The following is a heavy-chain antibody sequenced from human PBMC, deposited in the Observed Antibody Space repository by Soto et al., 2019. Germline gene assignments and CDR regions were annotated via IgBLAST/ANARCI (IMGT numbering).Heavy chain of an antibody. Sequence: QERLVQSGAEVRKPGSSGKVSCKVTGGTSTRYAINWVRQARGQGMEWMGGIVPMFGTSTYAQKSQGRVTITTDTSTNIAYMELRSLRSEDTAVYYLNRISDYDFWSGYLWGQGTLVSVSS. CDR1: GGTSTRYA. CDR2: IVPMFGTS. J-gene: IGHJ4*02. CDR3: NRISDYDFWSGYL. D-gene: IGHD3-3*01. V-gene: IGHV1-69*06.